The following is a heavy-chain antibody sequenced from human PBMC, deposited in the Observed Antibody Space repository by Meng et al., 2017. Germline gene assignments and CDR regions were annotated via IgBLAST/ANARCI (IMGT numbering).Heavy chain of an antibody. CDR2: TYYRSKWYN. CDR3: VRAARGAVAGSFDY. J-gene: IGHJ4*02. Sequence: SETLSLTCAISGDSVSSNSATWNWIRQSPSRGLEWLGRTYYRSKWYNDYAVSVKSRVTINPDTSKNHFSLHLNSVTPEDTAVYYCVRAARGAVAGSFDYWGQGNLVTCAS. V-gene: IGHV6-1*01. D-gene: IGHD6-19*01. CDR1: GDSVSSNSAT.